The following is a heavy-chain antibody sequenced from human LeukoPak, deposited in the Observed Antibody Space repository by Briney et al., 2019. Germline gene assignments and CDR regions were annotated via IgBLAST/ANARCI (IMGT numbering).Heavy chain of an antibody. J-gene: IGHJ5*02. CDR3: ARGPPFHCSSTSCYLSDNWFDP. Sequence: ASVKVSCEASGYTFTSYDINWVRQATGQGLEWMGWMNPNSGNTGYAQKFQGRVTMTRNTSISTAYMELSSLRSEDTAVYYCARGPPFHCSSTSCYLSDNWFDPWGQGTLVTVSS. V-gene: IGHV1-8*01. CDR1: GYTFTSYD. D-gene: IGHD2-2*01. CDR2: MNPNSGNT.